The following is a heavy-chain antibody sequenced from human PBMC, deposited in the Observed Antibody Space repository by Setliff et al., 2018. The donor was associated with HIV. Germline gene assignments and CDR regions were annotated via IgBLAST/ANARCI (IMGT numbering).Heavy chain of an antibody. Sequence: VKVSCKASGYTFTRYHMHWVRQAPGQGLEWMGVFNPSGDHTTYAQKFQGRVTMTRDTSTSTVYLNMSSLRSEDTAVYYCARARYYDYIWGSYPHFDYWGQGTLVTVS. V-gene: IGHV1-46*01. J-gene: IGHJ4*02. D-gene: IGHD3-16*02. CDR2: FNPSGDHT. CDR3: ARARYYDYIWGSYPHFDY. CDR1: GYTFTRYH.